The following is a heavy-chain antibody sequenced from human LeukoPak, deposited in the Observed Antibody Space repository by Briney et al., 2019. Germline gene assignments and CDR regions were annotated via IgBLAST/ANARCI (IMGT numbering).Heavy chain of an antibody. V-gene: IGHV3-21*04. Sequence: PGGSLRLSCAASGFTFSSYSMKWVRQAPGKGLEWVSSISSSGSTIYYADSVKGRFTISRDNAKNSLYLQMNSLRAEDTAVYYCARSAGVVTANPFDYWGQGTLVTVSS. CDR1: GFTFSSYS. CDR3: ARSAGVVTANPFDY. CDR2: ISSSGSTI. J-gene: IGHJ4*02. D-gene: IGHD2-21*02.